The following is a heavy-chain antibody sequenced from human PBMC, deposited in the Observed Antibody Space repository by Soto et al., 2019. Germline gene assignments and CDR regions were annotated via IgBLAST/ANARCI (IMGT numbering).Heavy chain of an antibody. CDR1: GFTFSRNG. CDR3: AKAGSVYCSSTSCLFLGMDF. CDR2: ISYDGANK. Sequence: QVQLVESGGGVVQPGTSLRLSCAASGFTFSRNGMHWVRQAPGKGLEWVAVISYDGANKYYADFVKGRFTISGHNSKNTLYLQLNGLRAEDRAVYYCAKAGSVYCSSTSCLFLGMDFW. V-gene: IGHV3-30*18. D-gene: IGHD2-2*01. J-gene: IGHJ6*03.